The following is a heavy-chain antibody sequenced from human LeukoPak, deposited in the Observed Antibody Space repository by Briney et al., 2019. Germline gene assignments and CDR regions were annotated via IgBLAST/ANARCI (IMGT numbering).Heavy chain of an antibody. Sequence: GGSLRLSCVASGFTSSDYWMTWVRQAPGKGLEWVANIKEDGSVKYYVDSVKGRFTISRDNAKNSLYLQLNSLSVEDTAVYYCATEGTDGRGSFGWFDSWGQGTLVTVSS. D-gene: IGHD3-10*01. CDR1: GFTSSDYW. CDR3: ATEGTDGRGSFGWFDS. CDR2: IKEDGSVK. J-gene: IGHJ5*01. V-gene: IGHV3-7*01.